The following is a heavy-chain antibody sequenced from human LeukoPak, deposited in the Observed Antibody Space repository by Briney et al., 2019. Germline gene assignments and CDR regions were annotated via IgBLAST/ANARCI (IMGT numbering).Heavy chain of an antibody. CDR2: IWSDGGNK. CDR3: AKDRGLLVLWFDP. D-gene: IGHD3-10*01. V-gene: IGHV3-33*06. CDR1: GFIFRNYG. J-gene: IGHJ5*02. Sequence: GSSLRLSCAASGFIFRNYGMHWVRQAPGKGLEWVAMIWSDGGNKYYADSVKGRFTISRDNSKNTMYLQMNSLRAEDTVVYYCAKDRGLLVLWFDPWGQGTLVTVSS.